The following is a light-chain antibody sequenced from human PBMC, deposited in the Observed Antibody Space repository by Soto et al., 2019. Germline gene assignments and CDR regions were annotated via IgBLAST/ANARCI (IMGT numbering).Light chain of an antibody. CDR3: QPYDSSLSGSV. Sequence: QSVLTQPPSVSGAPGQRVTISCTGSSSNIGAGYDVHWYQQLPGTAPKLLIYGNSNRPSGVPDRFSGSKSGTSASLAITGLQAEDEADYYCQPYDSSLSGSVFGGGTSSPS. V-gene: IGLV1-40*01. CDR2: GNS. CDR1: SSNIGAGYD. J-gene: IGLJ2*01.